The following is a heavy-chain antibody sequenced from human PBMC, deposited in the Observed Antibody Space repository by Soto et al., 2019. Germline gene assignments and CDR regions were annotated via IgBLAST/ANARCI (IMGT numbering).Heavy chain of an antibody. V-gene: IGHV4-34*01. Sequence: SETLSLTCAVYGGSFSGYYWSWIRQPPGKGLEWIGEINHSGSTNYSPSLKSRVTISVDTSKNQFSLKLSSVTAADTAVYYCARGGRYSSSTGMVRNYYYYYGMDVWGQGTTVTVSS. D-gene: IGHD6-6*01. CDR3: ARGGRYSSSTGMVRNYYYYYGMDV. CDR1: GGSFSGYY. CDR2: INHSGST. J-gene: IGHJ6*02.